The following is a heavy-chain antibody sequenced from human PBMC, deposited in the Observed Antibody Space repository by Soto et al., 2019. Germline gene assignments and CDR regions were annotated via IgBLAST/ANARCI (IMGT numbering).Heavy chain of an antibody. CDR3: ARGLVRRNLKGSPNMPQFGY. D-gene: IGHD1-1*01. CDR2: INHSGST. Sequence: SETLSLTRAVYGGSFSGYYWSWIRQPPGKGLEWIGEINHSGSTNYNPSLKSRVTISVDTSKNQFSLKLSSVTAADTAVYYCARGLVRRNLKGSPNMPQFGYWGQGTLVTVSS. CDR1: GGSFSGYY. J-gene: IGHJ4*02. V-gene: IGHV4-34*01.